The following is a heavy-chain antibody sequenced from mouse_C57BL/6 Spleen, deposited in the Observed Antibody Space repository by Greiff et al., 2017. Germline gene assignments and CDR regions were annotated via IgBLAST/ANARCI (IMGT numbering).Heavy chain of an antibody. D-gene: IGHD1-1*01. CDR2: ISYDGSN. CDR1: GYSITSGYY. Sequence: EVQVVESGPGLVKPSQSLSLTCSVTGYSITSGYYWNWIRQFPGNKLEWMGYISYDGSNNYIPSLKNRISITRDTSKNQFFLKLNSVTTEDTATYYCARLLRYWYFDVWGTGTTVTVSS. V-gene: IGHV3-6*01. CDR3: ARLLRYWYFDV. J-gene: IGHJ1*03.